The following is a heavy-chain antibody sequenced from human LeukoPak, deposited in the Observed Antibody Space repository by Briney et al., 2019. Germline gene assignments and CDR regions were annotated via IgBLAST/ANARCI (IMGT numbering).Heavy chain of an antibody. CDR3: ARGRIVGATTFDY. Sequence: SETLSLTCTVSGGSISSSNYYWGWIRQPPGQGLEWIGSIDNSGYTYKNPSVESRVTISVDRSRKQFSLKLSSVTAADTAVYYCARGRIVGATTFDYWGQGTLVTVSS. D-gene: IGHD1-26*01. V-gene: IGHV4-39*01. J-gene: IGHJ4*02. CDR1: GGSISSSNYY. CDR2: IDNSGYT.